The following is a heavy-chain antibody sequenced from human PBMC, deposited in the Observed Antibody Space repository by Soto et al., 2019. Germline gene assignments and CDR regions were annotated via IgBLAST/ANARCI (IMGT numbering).Heavy chain of an antibody. J-gene: IGHJ4*02. V-gene: IGHV3-30*04. CDR1: GLTFSRYA. Sequence: QVQLVESGGGVVQPGRSLRLSCAASGLTFSRYAMHWVRQAPGKGLEWVAVIIYDGSNKHYADSVQGRFTISRDNSKNTLYLQMNCLRAEDTAVYYCAAELGNTGYDAHDYWGQGTLVTVSS. D-gene: IGHD5-12*01. CDR2: IIYDGSNK. CDR3: AAELGNTGYDAHDY.